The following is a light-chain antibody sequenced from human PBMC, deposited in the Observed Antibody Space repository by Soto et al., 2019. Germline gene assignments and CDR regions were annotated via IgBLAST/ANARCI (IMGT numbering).Light chain of an antibody. V-gene: IGLV2-14*01. CDR2: EIT. J-gene: IGLJ1*01. CDR3: SLSTNTDPWVV. Sequence: QSVLTQPASVSGSPGQSITISCTGSSRDVGGYDYVSWYQQHPGKAPKLMIFEITRRPSGVSDCLSVSNSGNTASLTICGLQTEDEANYFCSLSTNTDPWVVFGTGTKVTV. CDR1: SRDVGGYDY.